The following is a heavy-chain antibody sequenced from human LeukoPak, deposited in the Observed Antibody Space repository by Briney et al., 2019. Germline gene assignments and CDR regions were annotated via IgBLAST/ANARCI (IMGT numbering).Heavy chain of an antibody. CDR3: ARAYDFWSGYYFDP. CDR1: GGSISSGSYY. CDR2: IYTSGST. J-gene: IGHJ5*02. V-gene: IGHV4-61*02. D-gene: IGHD3-3*01. Sequence: SQTLSLTCTVSGGSISSGSYYWSWIRQPAGKGLEWIGRIYTSGSTNYNPSLKSRVTISVDTSKNRFSLKLSSVTAADTAVYYCARAYDFWSGYYFDPWGQGTLVTVSS.